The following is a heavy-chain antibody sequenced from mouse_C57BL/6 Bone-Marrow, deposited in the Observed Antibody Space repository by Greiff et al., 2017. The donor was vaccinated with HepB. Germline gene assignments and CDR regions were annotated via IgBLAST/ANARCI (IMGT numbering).Heavy chain of an antibody. J-gene: IGHJ2*01. D-gene: IGHD3-3*01. V-gene: IGHV5-6*01. Sequence: ESGGDLVKPGGSLKLSCAASGFTFSSYGMSWVRQTPDKRLEWVATISSGGSYTYYPDSVKGRFTISRDNAKNTLYLQMSSLKSEDTAMYYCARQGGRDDWGKGTTVTVAS. CDR2: ISSGGSYT. CDR3: ARQGGRDD. CDR1: GFTFSSYG.